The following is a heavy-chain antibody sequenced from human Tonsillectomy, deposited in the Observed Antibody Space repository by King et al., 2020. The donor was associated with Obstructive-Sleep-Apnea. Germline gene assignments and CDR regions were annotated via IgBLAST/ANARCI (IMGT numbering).Heavy chain of an antibody. CDR1: EFPLASNA. D-gene: IGHD3-10*01. CDR2: LVNGGVGT. CDR3: AKDLFSVVRGLIRKSLFDF. Sequence: VQLVESGEALLRPGGSWSLSFPALEFPLASNAMTWSRKAPGKGLSGVPLLVNGGVGTSYETPVKGRFTISRDNSKNTLYLQMNSLRVEDTAVYYCAKDLFSVVRGLIRKSLFDFWGQGTLVTVSS. V-gene: IGHV3-23*04. J-gene: IGHJ4*02.